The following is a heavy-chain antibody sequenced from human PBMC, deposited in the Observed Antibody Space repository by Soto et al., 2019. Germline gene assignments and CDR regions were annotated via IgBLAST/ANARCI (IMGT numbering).Heavy chain of an antibody. CDR3: AKIGLGIFDY. J-gene: IGHJ4*02. CDR2: ISGSAGST. V-gene: IGHV3-23*01. CDR1: GFSFYSYA. D-gene: IGHD6-19*01. Sequence: EVQLLESGGGLVQPGGSLRLSCAASGFSFYSYAMSWVRQAPGKGLEWVSVISGSAGSTYYADSGKGRFTISRDTSKNTLYLQMNSLGAEDTALYYCAKIGLGIFDYWGQGTLVTVSS.